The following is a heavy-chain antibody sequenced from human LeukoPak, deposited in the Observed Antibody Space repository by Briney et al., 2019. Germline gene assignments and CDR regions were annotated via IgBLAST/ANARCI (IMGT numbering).Heavy chain of an antibody. Sequence: GASVKVSCKASGYTFTSYGISWVRQAPGQGLEWMGWISAYNGNTNYAQKLQGRVTMTTDTSTSTAYMELRSLRSDDTAVYYCARGVFAATLNGYYYYMDVWGKGTTVTVSS. CDR2: ISAYNGNT. CDR3: ARGVFAATLNGYYYYMDV. CDR1: GYTFTSYG. V-gene: IGHV1-18*01. D-gene: IGHD2-15*01. J-gene: IGHJ6*03.